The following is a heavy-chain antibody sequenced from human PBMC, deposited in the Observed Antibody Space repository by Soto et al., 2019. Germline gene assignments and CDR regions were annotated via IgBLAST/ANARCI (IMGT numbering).Heavy chain of an antibody. CDR1: GGSISSYY. Sequence: SETLSLTCTVSGGSISSYYWSWIRQPPGKGLEWIGYIYYSGSTNYNPSLKSRVTISVDTSKNQFSLKLSSVTAADTAVYYCAGIQQEMATNFDYWGQGTLVTVSS. CDR3: AGIQQEMATNFDY. CDR2: IYYSGST. J-gene: IGHJ4*02. V-gene: IGHV4-59*08. D-gene: IGHD5-12*01.